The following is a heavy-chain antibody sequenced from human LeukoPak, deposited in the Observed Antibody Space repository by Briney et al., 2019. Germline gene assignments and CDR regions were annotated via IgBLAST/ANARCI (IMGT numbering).Heavy chain of an antibody. CDR1: GYTFTDYY. CDR2: INPNSGGT. Sequence: ASVNVSCEASGYTFTDYYMHWVRQAPGQGLEWMGWINPNSGGTNYAQNFQGRVTMTGDTSISTAYMELSRLRSDDTAVYYCARDLEVWGQGTLVAVSS. J-gene: IGHJ4*02. CDR3: ARDLEV. V-gene: IGHV1-2*02.